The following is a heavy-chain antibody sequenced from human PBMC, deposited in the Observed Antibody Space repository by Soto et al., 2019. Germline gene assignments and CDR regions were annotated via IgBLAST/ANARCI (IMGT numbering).Heavy chain of an antibody. D-gene: IGHD6-6*01. CDR2: INGDGSIT. Sequence: EVQLVESGGGLVQPGGSLRLSCAASGFSSSTYWMHWVRQAQVKGLVWVSRINGDGSITNYADSVKGRFTVSRDNAKNTMYVQEYSMIVENTAVYYCARESIESIFDTGGHGPMVTVSS. V-gene: IGHV3-74*01. J-gene: IGHJ3*02. CDR3: ARESIESIFDT. CDR1: GFSSSTYW.